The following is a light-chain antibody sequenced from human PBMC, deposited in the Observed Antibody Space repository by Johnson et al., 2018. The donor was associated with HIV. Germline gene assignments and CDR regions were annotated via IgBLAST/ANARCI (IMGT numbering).Light chain of an antibody. J-gene: IGLJ1*01. V-gene: IGLV1-51*02. CDR3: GTWDNSLSTCVV. CDR2: EDN. CDR1: SSNIGSND. Sequence: QSLLTQPPSVSAAPGQRVTISCSGSSSNIGSNDVSWYQQFPGAAPKLLIYEDNKRPSGIPDRFSGYKSGTSATLANTGLKTGDEADYYCGTWDNSLSTCVVFGTGTKVTVL.